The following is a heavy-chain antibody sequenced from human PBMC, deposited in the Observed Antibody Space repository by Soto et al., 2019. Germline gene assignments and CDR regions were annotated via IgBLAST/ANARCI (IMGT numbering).Heavy chain of an antibody. Sequence: ETLSLTCAVYGGSFSGYYWSWIRQPPGKGLEWIGEINHSGSTNYNPSLKSRLTISVDTSNNQFSLKLYSVTAADTAVYYCARFSGSYNDRYFDYWGQGTLVTVSS. D-gene: IGHD1-26*01. CDR2: INHSGST. CDR1: GGSFSGYY. J-gene: IGHJ4*03. CDR3: ARFSGSYNDRYFDY. V-gene: IGHV4-34*01.